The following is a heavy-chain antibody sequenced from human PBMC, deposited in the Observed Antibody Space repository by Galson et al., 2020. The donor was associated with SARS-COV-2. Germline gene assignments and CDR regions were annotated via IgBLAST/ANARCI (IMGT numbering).Heavy chain of an antibody. Sequence: GGSLRLSCAASGFTFSSSAMHWVRQAPGKGLEWVAIISYDGATIYKSDSVKGRFTISRDISKNILYLQMNRLRPEDTGVYYCAGATDDDSSSWYDYWGQGTLVTVSP. CDR1: GFTFSSSA. CDR3: AGATDDDSSSWYDY. D-gene: IGHD3-22*01. V-gene: IGHV3-30*04. CDR2: ISYDGATI. J-gene: IGHJ4*02.